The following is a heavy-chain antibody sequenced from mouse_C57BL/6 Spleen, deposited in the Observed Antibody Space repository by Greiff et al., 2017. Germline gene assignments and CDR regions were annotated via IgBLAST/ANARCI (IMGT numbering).Heavy chain of an antibody. Sequence: QVQLQQPGAELVRPGSSVKLSCKASGYTFTSYWMHWVKQRPIQGLEWIGNIDPSDSETHYNQKFKDKATLTVDKSSSTAYMQLSSLTSEDSAVYYCARRDGSGYWFAYWGQGTLVTVSA. J-gene: IGHJ3*01. CDR1: GYTFTSYW. D-gene: IGHD3-2*02. V-gene: IGHV1-52*01. CDR2: IDPSDSET. CDR3: ARRDGSGYWFAY.